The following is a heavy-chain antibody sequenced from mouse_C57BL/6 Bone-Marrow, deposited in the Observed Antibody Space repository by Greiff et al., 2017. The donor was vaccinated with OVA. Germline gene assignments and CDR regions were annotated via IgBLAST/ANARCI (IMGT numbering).Heavy chain of an antibody. CDR3: TGSSYEFAY. CDR1: GFNIKDDY. D-gene: IGHD1-1*01. V-gene: IGHV14-4*01. J-gene: IGHJ3*01. CDR2: IDPENGDT. Sequence: EVKLEESGAELVRPGASVKLSCTASGFNIKDDYMHWVKQRPEQGLEWIGWIDPENGDTEYASKFQGKATITADTSSNTAYLQLSSLTSEDTAVYYCTGSSYEFAYWGQGTLVTVSA.